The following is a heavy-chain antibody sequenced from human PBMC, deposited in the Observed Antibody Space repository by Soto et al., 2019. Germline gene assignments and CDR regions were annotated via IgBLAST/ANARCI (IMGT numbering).Heavy chain of an antibody. CDR3: AVRKEKPYCSSTSCPSQDY. J-gene: IGHJ4*02. V-gene: IGHV4-34*01. CDR1: GGSFSGYY. CDR2: INHSGST. D-gene: IGHD2-2*01. Sequence: SETLSLTCAVYGGSFSGYYWSWIRQPPGKGLEWIGEINHSGSTNYNPSLKSRVTISVDTSKNQFSLKLSSVTAADTAVYYCAVRKEKPYCSSTSCPSQDYWGQGTLVTVSS.